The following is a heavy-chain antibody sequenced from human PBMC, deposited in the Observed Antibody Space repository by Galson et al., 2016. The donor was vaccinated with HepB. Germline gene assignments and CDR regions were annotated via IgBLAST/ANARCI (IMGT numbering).Heavy chain of an antibody. D-gene: IGHD1/OR15-1a*01. J-gene: IGHJ6*02. CDR3: ARGQRNRIYHAMDV. CDR1: GGSFSEYY. V-gene: IGHV3-20*04. Sequence: ETLSLTCAVFGGSFSEYYWSWIRQPPGKGLEWVSGVNWNGGGTGYGDSVKGRFTMSRDNAKNSLYLQMDSLRADDTALYYCARGQRNRIYHAMDVWGQGTTVTVSS. CDR2: VNWNGGGT.